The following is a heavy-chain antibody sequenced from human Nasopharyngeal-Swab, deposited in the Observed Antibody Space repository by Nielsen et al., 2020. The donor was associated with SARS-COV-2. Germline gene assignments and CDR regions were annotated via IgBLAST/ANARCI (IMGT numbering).Heavy chain of an antibody. Sequence: WIRQPPGKGLEWVSGISGSGGSTSYADSVMGRFTISRDNSKNTLYVQMNSLRAEDTAVYYRAKGGYCSSTSCKDFFDYWGQGTLVTVSS. CDR2: ISGSGGST. V-gene: IGHV3-23*01. D-gene: IGHD2-2*01. CDR3: AKGGYCSSTSCKDFFDY. J-gene: IGHJ4*02.